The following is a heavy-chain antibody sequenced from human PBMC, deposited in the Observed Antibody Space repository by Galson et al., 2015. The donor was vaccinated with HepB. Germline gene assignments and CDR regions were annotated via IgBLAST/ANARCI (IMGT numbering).Heavy chain of an antibody. CDR3: ARDKGDGYISYYFDY. D-gene: IGHD5-24*01. CDR1: GFAFNTYN. CDR2: ISSSSSYI. V-gene: IGHV3-21*01. Sequence: SLRLSCAASGFAFNTYNMNWVRQAPGKGLEWVSFISSSSSYIYYADSVKGRFTISRDNAKNSLYLQMNSLRAEDTAVYYCARDKGDGYISYYFDYWGQGTLVTVSS. J-gene: IGHJ4*02.